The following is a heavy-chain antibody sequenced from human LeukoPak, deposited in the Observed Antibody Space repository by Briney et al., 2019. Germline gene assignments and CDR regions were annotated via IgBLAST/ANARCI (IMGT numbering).Heavy chain of an antibody. CDR3: ARDIAVAGHDAFDI. CDR2: INPNSGGT. J-gene: IGHJ3*02. V-gene: IGHV1-2*02. Sequence: ASVKVSCKASGYTFTGYYMHWVRQARGQGLEWMGWINPNSGGTNYAQKFQGRVTTTRDTSISTAYMELSRLRSDDTAVYYCARDIAVAGHDAFDIWGQGTMVTVSS. CDR1: GYTFTGYY. D-gene: IGHD6-19*01.